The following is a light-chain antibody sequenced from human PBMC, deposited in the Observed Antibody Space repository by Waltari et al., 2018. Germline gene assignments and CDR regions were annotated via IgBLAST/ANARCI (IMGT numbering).Light chain of an antibody. CDR2: VTSDGSH. Sequence: QLLLTQSPSASASLGASVKLTCTLSSGHSSNIIAWLRQQPEKCPRYLMKVTSDGSHSKGDESPDRFSGSSSGAERYLTISTVQSEDEADYYCQTGGHGTWVFGGGTKLTVL. CDR3: QTGGHGTWV. J-gene: IGLJ3*02. V-gene: IGLV4-69*01. CDR1: SGHSSNI.